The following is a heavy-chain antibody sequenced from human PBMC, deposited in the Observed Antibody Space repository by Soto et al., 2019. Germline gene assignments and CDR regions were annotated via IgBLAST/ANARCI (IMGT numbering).Heavy chain of an antibody. CDR2: IYYSGST. Sequence: PPGKGLEWIGYIYYSGSTYYNPSLKSRVTISVDTSKNQFSLKLSSVTAADTAVYYCARARDFWSGYYPPNEAFDIWGQGTMVTVSS. V-gene: IGHV4-30-4*01. J-gene: IGHJ3*02. CDR3: ARARDFWSGYYPPNEAFDI. D-gene: IGHD3-3*01.